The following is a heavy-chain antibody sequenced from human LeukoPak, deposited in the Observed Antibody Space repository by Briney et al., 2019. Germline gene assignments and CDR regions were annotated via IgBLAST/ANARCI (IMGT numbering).Heavy chain of an antibody. Sequence: PGGSLRLSCAASGFTFSSYGMSWVRRAPGKGLEWVSAISGSGGSTYYADSVKGRFTISRDNSKNTLYLQMDSLRSDDTAVYYCAKSSAGITWFDPWGQGTLVTVSS. CDR2: ISGSGGST. D-gene: IGHD1-1*01. CDR3: AKSSAGITWFDP. J-gene: IGHJ5*02. V-gene: IGHV3-23*01. CDR1: GFTFSSYG.